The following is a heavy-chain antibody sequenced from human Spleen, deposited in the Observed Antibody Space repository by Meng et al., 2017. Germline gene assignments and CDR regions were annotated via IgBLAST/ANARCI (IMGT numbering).Heavy chain of an antibody. CDR3: ARDLIAVAGTGDY. CDR2: INEHGSST. D-gene: IGHD6-19*01. CDR1: GFSFSSYW. Sequence: GESLKISCAASGFSFSSYWMHWVRQAPGKGLEWVSRINEHGSSTSYADSVKGRFTISRDNAKNTLYLQMNSLRAEDTAVYYCARDLIAVAGTGDYWGQGTLVTVSS. J-gene: IGHJ4*02. V-gene: IGHV3-74*01.